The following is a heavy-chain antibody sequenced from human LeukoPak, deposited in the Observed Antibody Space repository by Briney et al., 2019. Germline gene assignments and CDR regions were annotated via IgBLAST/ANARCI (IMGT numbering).Heavy chain of an antibody. CDR2: ISGSGGST. V-gene: IGHV3-23*01. CDR1: GFTFSSYA. CDR3: AKDSRXLEWLPFDY. Sequence: TGGSLRLSCAASGFTFSSYAMSWVRQAPGKGLEWVSAISGSGGSTYYADSVKGRFTISRDNSKNTLYLQMNSLRAEDTAVYYCAKDSRXLEWLPFDYWGQGTLVTVSS. J-gene: IGHJ4*02. D-gene: IGHD3-3*01.